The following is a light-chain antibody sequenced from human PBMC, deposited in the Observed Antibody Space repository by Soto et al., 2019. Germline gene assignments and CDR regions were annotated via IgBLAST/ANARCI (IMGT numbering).Light chain of an antibody. CDR3: QQYNGYRWT. V-gene: IGKV1-5*03. CDR1: QSISNW. CDR2: KAS. Sequence: DIQLTQSPSVLSASVGDTVTITCRASQSISNWLAWYQQKPGKAPKILIYKASSLESGVPSRFSGSGSGTEFTLTISSLQPADSATYYCQQYNGYRWTFGQGTKVDIK. J-gene: IGKJ1*01.